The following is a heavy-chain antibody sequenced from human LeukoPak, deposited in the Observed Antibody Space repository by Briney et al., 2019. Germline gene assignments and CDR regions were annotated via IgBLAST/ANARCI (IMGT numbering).Heavy chain of an antibody. J-gene: IGHJ6*02. V-gene: IGHV1-18*01. CDR2: INTYNGNT. Sequence: XPGXGLEWMGWINTYNGNTDYAQKVQGRVTLTTDTSTSTAYMELRSLRYDDTAVYYCAKGDGTDVWGQGTTVIVS. CDR3: AKGDGTDV.